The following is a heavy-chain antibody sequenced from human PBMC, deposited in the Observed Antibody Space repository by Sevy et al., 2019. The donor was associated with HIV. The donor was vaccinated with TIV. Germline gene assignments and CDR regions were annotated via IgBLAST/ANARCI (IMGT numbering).Heavy chain of an antibody. J-gene: IGHJ6*02. CDR3: ARDRKVPSTYGMDV. D-gene: IGHD2-2*01. V-gene: IGHV3-11*01. CDR1: GFTFSDYY. CDR2: ISSSGSTI. Sequence: GGSLRLSCAASGFTFSDYYMSWIRQAPGKGLEWVSYISSSGSTIYYADSVKGRFTISRDNAKNSLYLQTNSLRAEDTAVYYCARDRKVPSTYGMDVWGQGTTVTVSS.